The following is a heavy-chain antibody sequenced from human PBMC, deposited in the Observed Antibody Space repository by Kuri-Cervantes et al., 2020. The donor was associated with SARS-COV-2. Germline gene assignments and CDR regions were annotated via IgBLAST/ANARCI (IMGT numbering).Heavy chain of an antibody. V-gene: IGHV3-21*01. CDR3: ARGRCDFWSGFFPPTL. Sequence: LSLTCAASGFTFSSYSMNWVRQAPGKGLEWVSSISSSSSYINYADSVKGRFTISRDNAKNSLYLQMNSLRAEDTAVYYCARGRCDFWSGFFPPTLWGQGTLVTVSS. J-gene: IGHJ4*02. CDR2: ISSSSSYI. CDR1: GFTFSSYS. D-gene: IGHD3-3*01.